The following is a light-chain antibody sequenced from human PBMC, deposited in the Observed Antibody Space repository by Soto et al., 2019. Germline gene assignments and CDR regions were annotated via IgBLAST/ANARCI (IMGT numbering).Light chain of an antibody. J-gene: IGLJ2*01. CDR3: SSYTTIKTVI. CDR2: DVT. Sequence: QSALAQPASVSGSPGQSITISCTGTSSDVGAYNYVSWYHQHHPGKAPELIIYDVTDRPSGVSTRFSGSKSGNTASLTISGLQAEDAGDYYCSSYTTIKTVIFGGGTQLTVL. V-gene: IGLV2-14*01. CDR1: SSDVGAYNY.